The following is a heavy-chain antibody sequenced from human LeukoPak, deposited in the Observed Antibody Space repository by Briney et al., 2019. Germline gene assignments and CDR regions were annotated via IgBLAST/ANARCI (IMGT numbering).Heavy chain of an antibody. V-gene: IGHV3-23*01. CDR3: AKDQGIAAAGTLFDY. D-gene: IGHD6-13*01. J-gene: IGHJ4*02. CDR2: ISGSGDST. Sequence: GGSLRLSCAASGFTFDDYGMSWVRQAPGKGLEWVSAISGSGDSTYYADSVKGRFIISRDYSQNTLYLQMSSLRAEDTAVYYCAKDQGIAAAGTLFDYWGQGTLVTVSS. CDR1: GFTFDDYG.